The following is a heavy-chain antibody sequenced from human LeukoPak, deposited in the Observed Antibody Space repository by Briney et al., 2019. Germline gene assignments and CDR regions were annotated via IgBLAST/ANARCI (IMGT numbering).Heavy chain of an antibody. CDR3: ARVGYYFDY. CDR2: FFYDGST. J-gene: IGHJ4*02. V-gene: IGHV4-39*01. D-gene: IGHD3-10*01. CDR1: GDSISDHHYY. Sequence: SETLSLTCTVSGDSISDHHYYWGWIRQPPGKGLEWIGSFFYDGSTYYNPSLKSRVTISVDTPRNQFSLRLSSVTAADTAVYYCARVGYYFDYWGQGTLVTVSS.